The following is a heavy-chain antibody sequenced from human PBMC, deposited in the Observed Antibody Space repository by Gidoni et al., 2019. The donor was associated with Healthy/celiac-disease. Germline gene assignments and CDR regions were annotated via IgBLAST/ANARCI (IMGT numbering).Heavy chain of an antibody. V-gene: IGHV3-23*01. Sequence: EVQLLESGGGLVQPGWSLRLSCAASGFTFSSYAMSWVRQAPGKGLEWVSSIRGSGGSTYYEDSVKGRFTISRDNSKNTLYLQMNSLRAEDTAVYYCARVGANTGLDIWGQGTMVTVSS. CDR1: GFTFSSYA. CDR3: ARVGANTGLDI. CDR2: IRGSGGST. J-gene: IGHJ3*02. D-gene: IGHD1-26*01.